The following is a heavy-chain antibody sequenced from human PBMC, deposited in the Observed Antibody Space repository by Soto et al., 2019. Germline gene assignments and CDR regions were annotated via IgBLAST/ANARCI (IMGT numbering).Heavy chain of an antibody. Sequence: QVQLVQSGDEVKKPGASVKVSCKASGYIFVNYGIAWVRQAPGQELEWMGWISPYTGNTHSATKVQGRLTMTTDTSTRTAYMDLGSLTSDDTAVYYCVMVDNYVTPTPQDVWGQGTTVTVSS. CDR1: GYIFVNYG. D-gene: IGHD3-16*01. CDR2: ISPYTGNT. V-gene: IGHV1-18*01. J-gene: IGHJ6*02. CDR3: VMVDNYVTPTPQDV.